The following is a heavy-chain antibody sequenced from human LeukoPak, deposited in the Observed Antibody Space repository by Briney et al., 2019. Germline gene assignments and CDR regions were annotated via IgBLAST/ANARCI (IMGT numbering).Heavy chain of an antibody. CDR3: ARDRTWEIYVLGWYFDY. V-gene: IGHV3-30*04. J-gene: IGHJ4*02. CDR2: ISYDGSNK. Sequence: PGGSLRLSCAASGFPFSNYAMHWVRQAPGKGLEWVAAISYDGSNKYYADSVKGRFTISRDSSKNTLFLQLNSLRAEDTAVYYCARDRTWEIYVLGWYFDYWGQGTLVTVSS. CDR1: GFPFSNYA. D-gene: IGHD3-10*02.